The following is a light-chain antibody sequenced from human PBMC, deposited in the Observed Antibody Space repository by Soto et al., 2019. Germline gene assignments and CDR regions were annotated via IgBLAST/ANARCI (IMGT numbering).Light chain of an antibody. CDR3: LQFDKWPPRLT. CDR2: GAS. Sequence: LLTQPPATVSVSPGEGATLSCRASQNIGTNLAWYQQKSGQAPRLLIYGASNRATGVPAKFSGGGSGTDFTLTISSLQSEDFAVYYCLQFDKWPPRLTFGGGTKVDIK. CDR1: QNIGTN. V-gene: IGKV3-15*01. J-gene: IGKJ4*01.